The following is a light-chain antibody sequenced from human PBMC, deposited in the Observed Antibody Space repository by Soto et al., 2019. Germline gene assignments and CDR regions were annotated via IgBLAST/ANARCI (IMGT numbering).Light chain of an antibody. CDR3: SSYTSSSTLV. J-gene: IGLJ2*01. CDR1: SSDVGGYNY. Sequence: QSALTQPASVSGSPGQSITISCTGTSSDVGGYNYVSWYQQYPGKAPKLMIYDVSNRPSGVSNRFSGSKSGNTASLTISGLQAEDEAEYYCSSYTSSSTLVFGGGTKLTVL. V-gene: IGLV2-14*01. CDR2: DVS.